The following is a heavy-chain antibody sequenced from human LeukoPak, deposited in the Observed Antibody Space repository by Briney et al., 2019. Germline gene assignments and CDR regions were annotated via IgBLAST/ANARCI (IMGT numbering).Heavy chain of an antibody. J-gene: IGHJ4*02. CDR1: GGSISSSNW. D-gene: IGHD4-17*01. CDR3: ASNRNGDYPFDY. CDR2: IYHSGST. Sequence: PSETLSLTCAVSGGSISSSNWWSWVRQPPGKGLEWIGEIYHSGSTNYNPSLKSRVTISVDKSKNQFSLKLSSVTAADTAVYYCASNRNGDYPFDYWGQGTLVTVSS. V-gene: IGHV4-4*02.